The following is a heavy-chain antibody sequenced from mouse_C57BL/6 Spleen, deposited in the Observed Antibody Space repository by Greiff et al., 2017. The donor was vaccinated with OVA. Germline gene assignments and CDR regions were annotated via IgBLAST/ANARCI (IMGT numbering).Heavy chain of an antibody. D-gene: IGHD1-1*01. J-gene: IGHJ4*01. V-gene: IGHV1-9*01. CDR2: ILPGSGST. CDR1: GYTFTGYW. Sequence: QVQLQQSGAELMKPGASVKLSCKATGYTFTGYWIEWVKQRPGHGLEWIGEILPGSGSTNDNEKFKGKATFTADTSSNTAYMQLSSLTTEDSAIYYCARYPLYYGSSPYAMDYWGQGTSVTVSS. CDR3: ARYPLYYGSSPYAMDY.